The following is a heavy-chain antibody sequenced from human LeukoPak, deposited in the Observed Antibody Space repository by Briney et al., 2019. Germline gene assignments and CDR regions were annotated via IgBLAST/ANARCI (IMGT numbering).Heavy chain of an antibody. V-gene: IGHV4-31*03. Sequence: SETLSLTCTVSGGSIISGGHYWSWIPQHPGKGLEWIGYIYYSGTTYYNPSLKSRVTISVDTSVNQFSLRLTSVTAADTAVYYCARDQDGYSRFDYWGQGTLVTVSS. D-gene: IGHD5-24*01. J-gene: IGHJ4*02. CDR3: ARDQDGYSRFDY. CDR1: GGSIISGGHY. CDR2: IYYSGTT.